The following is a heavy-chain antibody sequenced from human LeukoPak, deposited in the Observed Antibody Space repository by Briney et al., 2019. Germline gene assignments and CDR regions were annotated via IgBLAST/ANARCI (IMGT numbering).Heavy chain of an antibody. CDR1: GFTFSSYA. CDR2: ISYDGSNK. D-gene: IGHD1-26*01. V-gene: IGHV3-30*04. J-gene: IGHJ4*02. Sequence: GGSLRLSCAASGFTFSSYAMHWVRQAPGKGLEWVAVISYDGSNKYYADSVKGRFTISRDNSKNTLYLQMNSLRAEDTAVYYCARGERSGSYYDFSIDYWGQGTLVTVSS. CDR3: ARGERSGSYYDFSIDY.